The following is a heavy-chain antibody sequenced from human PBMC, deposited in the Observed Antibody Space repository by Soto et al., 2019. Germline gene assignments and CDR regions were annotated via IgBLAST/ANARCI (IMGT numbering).Heavy chain of an antibody. CDR3: ASAGQTIIPKD. V-gene: IGHV4-34*02. CDR1: GGSFSGYY. Sequence: QVQLQQWGAGLLKPSETLSLTCAVYGGSFSGYYWSWIRQPPGKGLDWIGEINHGGSTNYNPSLKSRVTISIDTSKNQFSLKLSSVTAADTAVYYCASAGQTIIPKDWGQGTLVTVSS. J-gene: IGHJ4*02. D-gene: IGHD5-12*01. CDR2: INHGGST.